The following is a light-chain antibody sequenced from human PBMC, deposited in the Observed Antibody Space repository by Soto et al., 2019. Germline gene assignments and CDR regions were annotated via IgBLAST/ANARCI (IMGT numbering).Light chain of an antibody. J-gene: IGKJ5*01. CDR1: QSVSSSY. Sequence: EIVLTQSPGTLSLSPGERATLSCRASQSVSSSYLAWYQQKPGQAPRLLIYGASSRATGIPDRFSGSGSGTDFTLTISRLEPEYFAVYYCHQYVSSPPIPFGQGPRLEIK. CDR3: HQYVSSPPIP. V-gene: IGKV3-20*01. CDR2: GAS.